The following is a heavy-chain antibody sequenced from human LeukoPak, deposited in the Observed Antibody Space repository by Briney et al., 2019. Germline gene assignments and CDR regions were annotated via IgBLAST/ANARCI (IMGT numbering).Heavy chain of an antibody. CDR1: GFAFSSYE. CDR3: ARDYVCGSYRSFDY. CDR2: ISSSGSTI. J-gene: IGHJ4*02. D-gene: IGHD3-16*02. V-gene: IGHV3-48*03. Sequence: GGSLRLSCAASGFAFSSYEMNWVRQAPGKGLEWVSYISSSGSTIYYADSVKGRFTISRDNAKNSLYLQMNSLRAEDTAVYYCARDYVCGSYRSFDYWGQGTLVTVSS.